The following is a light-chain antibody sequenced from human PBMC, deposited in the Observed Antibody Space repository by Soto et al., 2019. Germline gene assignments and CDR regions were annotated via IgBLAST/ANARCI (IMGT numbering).Light chain of an antibody. CDR2: GGS. Sequence: EIVLTQSPGTLSLSPGERATLSCRASQSVSSSYLAWYQQKPGQAPRLLICGGSSRATGIPDRFSGSGSGTDFTLTISRLEPEDFAVYYCQQYGTSPLTFXGGTKVDIK. CDR1: QSVSSSY. CDR3: QQYGTSPLT. J-gene: IGKJ4*01. V-gene: IGKV3-20*01.